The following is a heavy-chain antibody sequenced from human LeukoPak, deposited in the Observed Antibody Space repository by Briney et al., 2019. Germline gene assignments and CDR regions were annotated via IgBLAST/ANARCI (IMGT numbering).Heavy chain of an antibody. CDR2: ISSNGGTT. D-gene: IGHD3-10*01. Sequence: SGGSLRLSCVASGFTFSGYSLHWVRQAPGKGLEYVAAISSNGGTTYYANSVKGRFTISRDNSKNTLYLQMNSLRAEDTAVYYCAKEGGSGSYDYWGQGTLVTVSS. J-gene: IGHJ4*02. V-gene: IGHV3-64*01. CDR3: AKEGGSGSYDY. CDR1: GFTFSGYS.